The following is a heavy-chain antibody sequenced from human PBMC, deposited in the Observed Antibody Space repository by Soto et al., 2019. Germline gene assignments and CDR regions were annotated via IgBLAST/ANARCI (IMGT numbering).Heavy chain of an antibody. CDR3: VMRSGTYKDEPDDN. V-gene: IGHV4-39*01. J-gene: IGHJ4*02. CDR2: MYYTGTT. CDR1: AGSISSSNYY. Sequence: QLQLQESGPGLVKPSETLSLTCTVSAGSISSSNYYWDWIRQPPGAELEWIGSMYYTGTTYYNPSLKSRVTISVDMYKNQFSLKLSSVTAADTALYYCVMRSGTYKDEPDDNWGQGTLVTVSS. D-gene: IGHD3-10*01.